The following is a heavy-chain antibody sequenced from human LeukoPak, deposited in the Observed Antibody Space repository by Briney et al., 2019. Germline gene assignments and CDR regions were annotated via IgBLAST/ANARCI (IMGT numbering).Heavy chain of an antibody. CDR2: IYISGST. D-gene: IGHD3-22*01. CDR3: ARAKTYFYDTSGIGTFDI. Sequence: SETLSLTCTVSGYSISTYYWSWIRQPAGKGLEWIGRIYISGSTNYNPSLKSRVTMSVDTSKNQFSLKLSSVTAADTAVYYCARAKTYFYDTSGIGTFDIWGQGTMVTVSS. J-gene: IGHJ3*02. V-gene: IGHV4-4*07. CDR1: GYSISTYY.